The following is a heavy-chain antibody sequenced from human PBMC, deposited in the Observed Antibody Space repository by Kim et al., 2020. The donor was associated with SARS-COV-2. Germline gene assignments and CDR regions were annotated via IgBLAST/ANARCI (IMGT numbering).Heavy chain of an antibody. CDR3: ARTPRLIGEDY. J-gene: IGHJ4*01. Sequence: SETLSLTCTVSGGSISSYYWSWIRQPPGKGLEWIGVIYYSGSNNYNPSLKSRLTISVDTSKNQFSLKLSSVTAADTAAYYCARTPRLIGEDYWGTVTLVT. CDR2: IYYSGSN. D-gene: IGHD2-21*01. V-gene: IGHV4-59*01. CDR1: GGSISSYY.